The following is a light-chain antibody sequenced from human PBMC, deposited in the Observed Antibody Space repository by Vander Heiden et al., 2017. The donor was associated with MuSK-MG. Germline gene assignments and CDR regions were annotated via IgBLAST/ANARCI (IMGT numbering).Light chain of an antibody. CDR1: QGISNY. Sequence: DIQFTQSPSSLSASVGDRVTITCRASQGISNYLNWYQQKPGKAPKLLIYAASSLQSGVPSRFSGSGSGTDFTLTISRLQPEDFATYYCQQSDSTPWTFGQGTKVEIK. V-gene: IGKV1-39*01. J-gene: IGKJ1*01. CDR3: QQSDSTPWT. CDR2: AAS.